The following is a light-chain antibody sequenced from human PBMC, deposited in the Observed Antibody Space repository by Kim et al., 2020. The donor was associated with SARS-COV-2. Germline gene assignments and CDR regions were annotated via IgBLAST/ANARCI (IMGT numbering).Light chain of an antibody. V-gene: IGKV1-39*01. J-gene: IGKJ1*01. CDR2: AAS. CDR1: QNMTTY. Sequence: GGRVTLTGRASQNMTTYLNWDQQKPGKGPKLLIYAASSLQSGVPSRFSGSGSGADFTLNISSLQPEDFATYYCQQSYSTPRTFGQGTKVDIK. CDR3: QQSYSTPRT.